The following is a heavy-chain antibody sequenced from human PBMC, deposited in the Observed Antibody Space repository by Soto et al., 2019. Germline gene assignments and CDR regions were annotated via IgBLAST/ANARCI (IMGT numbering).Heavy chain of an antibody. J-gene: IGHJ4*02. CDR2: IYHSGST. CDR3: APRPLSIAAQYYFDY. Sequence: SETLSLTCAVSGGSISSSNWWSWVRQPPGKGLEWIGEIYHSGSTNYNPSLKSRVTISVDKSKNQFSLKLSSVTAADTAVYYCAPRPLSIAAQYYFDYWGQGTLVTVSS. D-gene: IGHD6-6*01. CDR1: GGSISSSNW. V-gene: IGHV4-4*02.